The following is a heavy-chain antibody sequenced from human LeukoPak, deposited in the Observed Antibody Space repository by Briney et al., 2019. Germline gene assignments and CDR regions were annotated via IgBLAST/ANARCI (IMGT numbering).Heavy chain of an antibody. CDR1: GGSISSSNW. Sequence: SETLSLTCAVSGGSISSSNWWSWVRQPPGKGLEWIGEIYHSGSTNYNPSLKSRVTISVDKSKNQFSLKLSSVTAADTAVYYCAQRTRIIAVAGNFDYWGQGTLVTVSS. CDR2: IYHSGST. D-gene: IGHD6-13*01. CDR3: AQRTRIIAVAGNFDY. J-gene: IGHJ4*02. V-gene: IGHV4-4*02.